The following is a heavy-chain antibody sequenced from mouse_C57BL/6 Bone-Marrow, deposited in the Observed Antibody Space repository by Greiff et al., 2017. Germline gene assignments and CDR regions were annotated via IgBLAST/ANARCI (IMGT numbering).Heavy chain of an antibody. CDR2: IYPRSGNT. CDR3: ARSGYYGSSYGGYFDV. V-gene: IGHV1-81*01. D-gene: IGHD1-1*01. J-gene: IGHJ1*03. Sequence: QVQLQQSGAELARPGASVKLSCKASGYTFTSYGISWVKQRTGQGLEWIGEIYPRSGNTYYNEKFKGKATLTADKSSSTAYMELRSLTPEDSAVYFCARSGYYGSSYGGYFDVWGTGTTVTVSS. CDR1: GYTFTSYG.